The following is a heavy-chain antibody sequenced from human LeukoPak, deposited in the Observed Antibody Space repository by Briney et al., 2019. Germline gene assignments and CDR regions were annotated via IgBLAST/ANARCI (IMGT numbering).Heavy chain of an antibody. D-gene: IGHD4-17*01. V-gene: IGHV3-23*01. CDR3: ARVPTNGVTTTYFDY. Sequence: GGSLRLSCAASGFTFSSYAMTWVRQAPGKGLEWVSTISGSGATTYYADSVKGRFTISRDNSKSTLYLQMNSLVAEDTAVYYCARVPTNGVTTTYFDYWGQGTLVTVSS. CDR1: GFTFSSYA. J-gene: IGHJ4*02. CDR2: ISGSGATT.